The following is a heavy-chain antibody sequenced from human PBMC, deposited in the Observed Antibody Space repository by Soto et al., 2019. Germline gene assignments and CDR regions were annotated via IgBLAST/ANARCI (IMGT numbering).Heavy chain of an antibody. CDR1: GFTFSSYG. D-gene: IGHD3-10*01. J-gene: IGHJ4*02. Sequence: GGSLRLSCAGSGFTFSSYGMHWVRQAPGKGLEWVAVISYDGSNKYYADSVKGRFTISRDNSKNTLYLQMNSLRAEDTAVYYCAKEVTMVRDQAPLDYWGQGTLVTVSS. V-gene: IGHV3-30*18. CDR2: ISYDGSNK. CDR3: AKEVTMVRDQAPLDY.